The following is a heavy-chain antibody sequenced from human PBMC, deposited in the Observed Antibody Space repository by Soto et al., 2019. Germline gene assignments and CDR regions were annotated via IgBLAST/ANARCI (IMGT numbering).Heavy chain of an antibody. J-gene: IGHJ4*02. CDR3: ARDGIGGTGFRAFCDY. D-gene: IGHD1-7*01. CDR1: GSIFSGYG. V-gene: IGHV3-33*01. Sequence: QEQLAESGGGVVQPGRSLRLSCAASGSIFSGYGMHWVRQAPGKGLEWVAVIWYDGSNKYYADSVKGRFTISRDNSKNMLYLQMDSLRAEDTAVYYCARDGIGGTGFRAFCDYWGQGTLVTVSS. CDR2: IWYDGSNK.